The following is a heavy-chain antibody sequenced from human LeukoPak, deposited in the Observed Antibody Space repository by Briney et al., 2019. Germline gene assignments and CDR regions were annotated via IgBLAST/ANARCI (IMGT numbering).Heavy chain of an antibody. CDR3: TRDWLNKAYDP. Sequence: ASVKVSCKDSGHIFTGYYIHWVRQAPGQGLEWMAWIHAETGVTYYAQKFQGRVTLTRDTSISTDYMELTRLRSDDTAIYCCTRDWLNKAYDPWGQGTLVTVSS. V-gene: IGHV1-2*02. CDR2: IHAETGVT. J-gene: IGHJ4*02. CDR1: GHIFTGYY. D-gene: IGHD3-16*01.